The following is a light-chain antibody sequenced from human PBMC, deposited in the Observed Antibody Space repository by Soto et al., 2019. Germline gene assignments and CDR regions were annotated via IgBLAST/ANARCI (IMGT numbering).Light chain of an antibody. CDR3: QHRSNWLA. Sequence: EIVMTQSPASLSVCPGERASLXCRASQSMSSNFPWYQQRTGEAPRPLIYDASNRNTAIPARFSGSGSGTDFILTITSLEPEDLAVYECQHRSNWLAFGGGTKVDIK. CDR1: QSMSSN. CDR2: DAS. V-gene: IGKV3-11*01. J-gene: IGKJ4*01.